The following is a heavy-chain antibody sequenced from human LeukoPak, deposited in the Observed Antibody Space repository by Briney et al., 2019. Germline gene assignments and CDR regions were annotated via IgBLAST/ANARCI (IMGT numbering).Heavy chain of an antibody. CDR1: GGSFSGYY. CDR3: ARVRVYYDSSGYPPSKFAFDI. V-gene: IGHV4-59*10. D-gene: IGHD3-22*01. CDR2: IYTSGST. Sequence: SETLSLTCAVYGGSFSGYYWSWIRQPAGKGLEWIGRIYTSGSTNYNPSLKSRVTMSVDTSKNQFSLKLSSVTAADTAVYYCARVRVYYDSSGYPPSKFAFDIWGQGTMVTVSS. J-gene: IGHJ3*02.